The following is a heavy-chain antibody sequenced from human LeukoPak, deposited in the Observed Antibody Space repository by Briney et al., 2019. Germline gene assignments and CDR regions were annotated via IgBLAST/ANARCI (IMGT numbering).Heavy chain of an antibody. D-gene: IGHD3-22*01. V-gene: IGHV3-23*01. Sequence: PGGSLRLSCAASGFTFSSYAMSWVRQAPGKGLEWVSVISGSGGSTYYADSVKGRFTISRDNSKNTLYLQMNSLRAEDTAVYYCANYYDSSGYYHYYGMDVWGQGTTVTVSS. CDR1: GFTFSSYA. CDR3: ANYYDSSGYYHYYGMDV. J-gene: IGHJ6*02. CDR2: ISGSGGST.